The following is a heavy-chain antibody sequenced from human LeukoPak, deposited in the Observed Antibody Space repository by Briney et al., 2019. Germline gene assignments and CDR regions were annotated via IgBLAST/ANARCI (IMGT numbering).Heavy chain of an antibody. CDR1: GDSISSGDHY. CDR2: IHYSGST. D-gene: IGHD2/OR15-2a*01. V-gene: IGHV4-30-4*01. J-gene: IGHJ4*02. Sequence: PSETLSLTCTVSGDSISSGDHYWSWIRQPPGKGLEWIGYIHYSGSTYYNPSLKSRLIMSVDMSKNQFSLSLNSLTAADSAVYSCPRAGAKKNIGYFFNYGGQGPLVTVPS. CDR3: PRAGAKKNIGYFFNY.